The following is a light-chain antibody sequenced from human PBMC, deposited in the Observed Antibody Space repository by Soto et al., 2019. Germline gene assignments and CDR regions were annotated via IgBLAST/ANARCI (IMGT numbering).Light chain of an antibody. J-gene: IGKJ2*01. V-gene: IGKV1-33*01. CDR3: QQYDNLPRYT. CDR2: DAS. CDR1: QDICNY. Sequence: DIQMTQSPSSLSASVGDRVTITCQVSQDICNYLNWYQQKPGKAPKLLIYDASNLETGVPSRFSGSGSGTNFTFTISSLQPEDIATYYCQQYDNLPRYTFGQGTKLEIK.